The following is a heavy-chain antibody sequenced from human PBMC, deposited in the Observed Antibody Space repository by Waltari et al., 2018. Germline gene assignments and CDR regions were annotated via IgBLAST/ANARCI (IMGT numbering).Heavy chain of an antibody. CDR3: ARGGRIWWLPDY. CDR2: LYHSGST. D-gene: IGHD5-12*01. V-gene: IGHV4-38-2*01. Sequence: QVQLQESGPGLVKPSETLSLTCAVSGYSISSGYYWGWIRQPPGKGLEWIGSLYHSGSTYYHPSLKSRVTISVDTSKNQFSLKLSSVTAADTAVYYCARGGRIWWLPDYWGQGTLVTVSS. CDR1: GYSISSGYY. J-gene: IGHJ4*02.